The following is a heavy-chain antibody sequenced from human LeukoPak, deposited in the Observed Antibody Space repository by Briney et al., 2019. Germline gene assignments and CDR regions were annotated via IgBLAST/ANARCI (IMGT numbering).Heavy chain of an antibody. D-gene: IGHD4-11*01. V-gene: IGHV4-4*07. CDR1: GGSISSYY. J-gene: IGHJ4*02. Sequence: AETLSLTCTVCGGSISSYYWSWIRQPAGKGLEWIGRIYTSGSTNYNPSLKSRVTMSVDTSKNQFSLELSAVTAADTAVYYCARDGGGTTSGLDYWGQGTLVTVSS. CDR2: IYTSGST. CDR3: ARDGGGTTSGLDY.